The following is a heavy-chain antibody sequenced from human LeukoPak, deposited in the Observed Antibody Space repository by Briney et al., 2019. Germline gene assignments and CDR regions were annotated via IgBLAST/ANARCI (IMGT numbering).Heavy chain of an antibody. Sequence: GGSLRLSCAASGFTFSSYAMSWVRQAPGKGLEWVSAISGSGGSTYYADSVKGRFTISRDNSKNTLYLQMNSLRAEDTAVYYCAKPTYIAAAGMNTWFDPWGQGTLVTVSS. J-gene: IGHJ5*02. CDR2: ISGSGGST. V-gene: IGHV3-23*01. D-gene: IGHD6-13*01. CDR3: AKPTYIAAAGMNTWFDP. CDR1: GFTFSSYA.